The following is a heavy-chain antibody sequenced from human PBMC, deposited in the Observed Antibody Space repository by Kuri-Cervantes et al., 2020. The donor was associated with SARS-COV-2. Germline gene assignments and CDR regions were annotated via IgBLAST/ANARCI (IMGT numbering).Heavy chain of an antibody. CDR1: GYTFTSYG. CDR2: ISAYNGNT. Sequence: ASVKVSCKASGYTFTSYGISWVRQAPGQGLEWMGWISAYNGNTNYAQKLQGRVTMTTDTSTSTAYMELRSLRSEDTAVYYCARTMTYYCYYGMDVWGQGTTVTVSS. V-gene: IGHV1-18*01. CDR3: ARTMTYYCYYGMDV. J-gene: IGHJ6*02. D-gene: IGHD3-22*01.